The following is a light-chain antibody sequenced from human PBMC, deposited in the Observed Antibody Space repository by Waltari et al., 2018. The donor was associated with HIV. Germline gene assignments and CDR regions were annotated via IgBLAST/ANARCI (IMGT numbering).Light chain of an antibody. V-gene: IGLV1-44*01. J-gene: IGLJ3*02. CDR1: RSNFGRNP. CDR2: SNI. Sequence: QSVLTQPPSASGTPGQRVTIPCSGSRSNFGRNPVNWYQQLPGTAPKLLIYSNIQRPSGVPDRFSGSKSGTSASLAISGLQSDDEADYYCAAWDDSLNGLWVFGGGTKLTVL. CDR3: AAWDDSLNGLWV.